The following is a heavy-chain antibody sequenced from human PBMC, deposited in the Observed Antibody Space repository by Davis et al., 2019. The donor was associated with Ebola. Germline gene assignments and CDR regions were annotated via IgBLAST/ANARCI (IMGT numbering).Heavy chain of an antibody. D-gene: IGHD3-22*01. V-gene: IGHV3-23*01. Sequence: GESLKISCAASGFTFSSYAMSWVRQAPGKGLEWVSAISGSGGSTYYADSVKGRFTISRDNSKNTLYLQMNSLRAEDTAVYYCAKVGITMIVVVTTGAFDIWGQGTMVTVSS. CDR2: ISGSGGST. J-gene: IGHJ3*02. CDR3: AKVGITMIVVVTTGAFDI. CDR1: GFTFSSYA.